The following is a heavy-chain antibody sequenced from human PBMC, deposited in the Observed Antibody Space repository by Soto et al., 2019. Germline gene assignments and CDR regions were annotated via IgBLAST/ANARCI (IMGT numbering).Heavy chain of an antibody. CDR1: GFTFDDYA. V-gene: IGHV3-9*01. J-gene: IGHJ3*02. CDR3: AKDLYGDPRGPGAFDI. D-gene: IGHD4-17*01. Sequence: VQLVESGGGLVQPGRSLRLSCAASGFTFDDYAMHWVRQAPGKGLEWVSGISWNSGSIGYADSVKGRFTISRDNAKNSLYLQMNSLRAEDTALYYCAKDLYGDPRGPGAFDIWGQGTMVTVSS. CDR2: ISWNSGSI.